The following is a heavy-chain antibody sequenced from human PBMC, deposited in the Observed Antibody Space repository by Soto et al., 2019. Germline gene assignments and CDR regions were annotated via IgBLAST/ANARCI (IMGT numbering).Heavy chain of an antibody. Sequence: PGGSLRLSCAASGFTVSSNYMSWVRQAPGKGLEWVSVIYSGGSTYYADSVKGRFTISRDNSKNTLYLQMNSLRAEDTAVYYCASPDYYDSSGYYHHYPPLDYWGQGTLVTVSS. CDR1: GFTVSSNY. V-gene: IGHV3-53*01. CDR3: ASPDYYDSSGYYHHYPPLDY. CDR2: IYSGGST. D-gene: IGHD3-22*01. J-gene: IGHJ4*02.